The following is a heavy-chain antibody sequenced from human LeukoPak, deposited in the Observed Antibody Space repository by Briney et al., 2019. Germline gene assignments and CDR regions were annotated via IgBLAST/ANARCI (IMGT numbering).Heavy chain of an antibody. V-gene: IGHV4-4*07. CDR2: IYTSGST. D-gene: IGHD4-23*01. CDR3: ARVQLTTVAGYFDY. J-gene: IGHJ4*02. CDR1: GGSISSYY. Sequence: SETLSLTCTVSGGSISSYYWSWIRQPAGKGLECIGRIYTSGSTNYNPSLKSRVTMSVDTSKNQFSLKLSSVTAADTAVYYCARVQLTTVAGYFDYWGQGTLVTVSS.